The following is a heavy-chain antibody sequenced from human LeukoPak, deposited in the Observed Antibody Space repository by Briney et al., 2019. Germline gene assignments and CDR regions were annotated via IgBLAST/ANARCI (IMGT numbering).Heavy chain of an antibody. CDR3: ARRGWELLHFDY. V-gene: IGHV5-51*01. D-gene: IGHD1-26*01. CDR1: PYSFTSYC. Sequence: GESLNITCKDSPYSFTSYCIGCVRLMPGKGLEWMGIIYPGDSDTRYSPSFQGQVTISADKSISTAYLQWSSLKASDTAMYYCARRGWELLHFDYWGQGTLVTVSS. J-gene: IGHJ4*02. CDR2: IYPGDSDT.